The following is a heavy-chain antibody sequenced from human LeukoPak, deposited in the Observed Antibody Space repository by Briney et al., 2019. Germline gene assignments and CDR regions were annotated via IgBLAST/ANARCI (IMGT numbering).Heavy chain of an antibody. D-gene: IGHD2-15*01. CDR2: ISGSGGST. Sequence: GGSLRLSCAASGFTFSSYWMHWVRQAPGKGLVWVSAISGSGGSTYYADSVKGRFTISRDNTKNTLYLQMNSLRAEDTAVYYCARAGATEYCSGGSCYWAVDYWGQGTLVTVSS. J-gene: IGHJ4*02. CDR1: GFTFSSYW. V-gene: IGHV3-74*01. CDR3: ARAGATEYCSGGSCYWAVDY.